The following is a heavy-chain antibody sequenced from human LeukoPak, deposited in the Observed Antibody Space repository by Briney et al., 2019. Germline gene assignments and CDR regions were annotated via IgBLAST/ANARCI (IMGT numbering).Heavy chain of an antibody. V-gene: IGHV3-30*03. CDR2: ISYDGSNK. D-gene: IGHD3-22*01. J-gene: IGHJ4*02. Sequence: GGSLRLSCAASGFTFSSYGMHWVRQAPGKGLEWVAVISYDGSNKYYADSVKGRFTISGDNAKNSLYLQMNSLRAEDTAVYYCARDDYYDSSGYYIGLDYWGQGTLVTVSS. CDR3: ARDDYYDSSGYYIGLDY. CDR1: GFTFSSYG.